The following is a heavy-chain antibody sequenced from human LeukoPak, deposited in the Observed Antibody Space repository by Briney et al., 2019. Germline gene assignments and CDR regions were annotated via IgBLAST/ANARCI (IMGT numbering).Heavy chain of an antibody. Sequence: PGGSLRLSCAASGFTFGSYAMHWVRQAPGKGLEWVAVISYDGSNKYYADSVKGRFTISRDNSKNTLYLQMNSLRAEDTAVYYCARGGTLADYWGQGTLVTVSS. J-gene: IGHJ4*02. D-gene: IGHD1-1*01. CDR1: GFTFGSYA. CDR2: ISYDGSNK. CDR3: ARGGTLADY. V-gene: IGHV3-30-3*01.